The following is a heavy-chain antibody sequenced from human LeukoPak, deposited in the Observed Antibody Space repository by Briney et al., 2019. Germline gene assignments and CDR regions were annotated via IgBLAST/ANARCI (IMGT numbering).Heavy chain of an antibody. CDR3: ARADMATVFDF. CDR1: GGSISSGTDY. V-gene: IGHV4-31*03. CDR2: ISYSGST. J-gene: IGHJ4*02. D-gene: IGHD5-24*01. Sequence: SKTLSLTCTVSGGSISSGTDYWSWIRQHPGKGLEWIGYISYSGSTYYNPSLKTRLTISVDTSKNQFALKLDSVTAADTAFYYCARADMATVFDFWGRGTLVTVSS.